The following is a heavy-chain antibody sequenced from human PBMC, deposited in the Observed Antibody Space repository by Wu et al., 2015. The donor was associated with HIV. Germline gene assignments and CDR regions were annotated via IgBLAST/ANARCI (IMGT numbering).Heavy chain of an antibody. D-gene: IGHD3-22*01. J-gene: IGHJ4*02. CDR1: GYTFRVYF. CDR2: INPNTGKT. Sequence: QIQLIQSGAEVKGSGASVKVSCKASGYTFRVYFLHWVRQAPGQGPEWMGWINPNTGKTTYAQNFQGRFTITSDLSINTGYMELSRLRSDDTAVYYCARGDYYYDSSGYSDYYFDYWGQGTLVTVSS. V-gene: IGHV1-2*02. CDR3: ARGDYYYDSSGYSDYYFDY.